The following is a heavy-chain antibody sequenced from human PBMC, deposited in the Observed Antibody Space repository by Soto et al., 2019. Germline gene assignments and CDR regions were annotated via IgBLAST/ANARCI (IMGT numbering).Heavy chain of an antibody. V-gene: IGHV4-31*03. Sequence: QVQLQESGPGLVKPSQTLSLTCTVSGDSIGTGGYYWDWIRQHPGKGPEWIGYIHYCGSTYYNPPLQSRLTISLDTSKNQFSLHLRSVTAADTAVYYCATNHDDISGRTPLLFDSWGQGALVTVSS. D-gene: IGHD3-22*01. CDR3: ATNHDDISGRTPLLFDS. CDR1: GDSIGTGGYY. CDR2: IHYCGST. J-gene: IGHJ4*02.